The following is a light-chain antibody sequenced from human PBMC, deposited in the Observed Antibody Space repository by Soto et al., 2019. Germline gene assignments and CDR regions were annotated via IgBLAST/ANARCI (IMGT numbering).Light chain of an antibody. Sequence: DIQITQSPSSLSASVADSVTITCRPSRSISNYLNWYQQKSVTAPRLLIYAASSLQPGVPSRVSVTGTGTAFTLTITSLQPEYSATSYCQQSYSVPRFGQGTRVDLK. CDR1: RSISNY. CDR3: QQSYSVPR. CDR2: AAS. J-gene: IGKJ1*01. V-gene: IGKV1-39*01.